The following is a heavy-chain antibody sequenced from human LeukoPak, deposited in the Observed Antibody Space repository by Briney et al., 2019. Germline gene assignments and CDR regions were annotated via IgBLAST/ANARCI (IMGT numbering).Heavy chain of an antibody. CDR2: ISSSSSYI. V-gene: IGHV3-21*01. Sequence: GGSLRLSCAASGFTFSSYSMNWVRQAPGKGLEWVSSISSSSSYIYYADSVKGRFTISRDNAKNSLYLQMNSLRAEDTAVYYCARDGGYYGSGSFSDYWGQGTLVTVSS. CDR3: ARDGGYYGSGSFSDY. D-gene: IGHD3-10*01. J-gene: IGHJ4*02. CDR1: GFTFSSYS.